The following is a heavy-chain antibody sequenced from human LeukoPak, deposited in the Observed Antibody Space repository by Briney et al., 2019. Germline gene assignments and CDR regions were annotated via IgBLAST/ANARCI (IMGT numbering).Heavy chain of an antibody. V-gene: IGHV4-59*08. CDR1: GGSISSYY. CDR3: ARRGAAAGYFDY. CDR2: IYYSGST. D-gene: IGHD6-13*01. Sequence: PSETLSLTCTVSGGSISSYYWSWIRQPPGKGLEWIGYIYYSGSTNYNPSLKSRVTISVDTPKNQFSLKLSSVTAADTAVYYCARRGAAAGYFDYWGQGTLVTGPS. J-gene: IGHJ4*02.